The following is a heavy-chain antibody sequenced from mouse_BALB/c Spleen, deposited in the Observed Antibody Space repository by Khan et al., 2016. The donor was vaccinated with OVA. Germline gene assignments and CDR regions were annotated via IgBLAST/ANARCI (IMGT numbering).Heavy chain of an antibody. V-gene: IGHV1-87*01. Sequence: QVQLQQSGTELARPGASVKLSCKASGYTFTSYWMQWVKQRPGQGLEWFGAIYPGDGNSRYTQKFKGKATLTADKSSSTAYMQLSSLASEDSAVYYCARGGITTGYFDYWGQGTTLTVSS. D-gene: IGHD1-1*01. CDR2: IYPGDGNS. CDR1: GYTFTSYW. J-gene: IGHJ2*01. CDR3: ARGGITTGYFDY.